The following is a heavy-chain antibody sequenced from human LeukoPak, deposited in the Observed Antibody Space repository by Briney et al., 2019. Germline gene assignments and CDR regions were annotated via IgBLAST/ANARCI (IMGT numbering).Heavy chain of an antibody. CDR3: ARGGYSYGVYYYYYMDV. V-gene: IGHV1-69*06. CDR2: IIPIFGTA. D-gene: IGHD5-18*01. J-gene: IGHJ6*03. Sequence: SVKVSCKASGYTFTSYYMHWVRQAPGQGLEWMGGIIPIFGTANYAQKFQGRVTITADKSTSTAYMELSSLRSEDTAVYYCARGGYSYGVYYYYYMDVWGKGTTVTVSS. CDR1: GYTFTSYY.